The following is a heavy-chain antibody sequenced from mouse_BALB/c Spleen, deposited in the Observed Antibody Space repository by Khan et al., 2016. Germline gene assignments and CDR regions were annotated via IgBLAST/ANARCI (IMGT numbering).Heavy chain of an antibody. D-gene: IGHD2-3*01. J-gene: IGHJ3*01. CDR2: IDPSDNYT. Sequence: QVQLQQPGAELAKPGASVKLSCKASDYTFTTYWMHWVKQRPGQGLEWIGEIDPSDNYTNYNQNFKGKATLTVDKSSSTAYMQLSSLTSEDSAVYYCVSIYDGYAWFVYWGQGTLVTVSA. V-gene: IGHV1-69*02. CDR1: DYTFTTYW. CDR3: VSIYDGYAWFVY.